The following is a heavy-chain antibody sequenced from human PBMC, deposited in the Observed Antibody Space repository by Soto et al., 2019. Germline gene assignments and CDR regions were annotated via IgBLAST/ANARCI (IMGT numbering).Heavy chain of an antibody. V-gene: IGHV4-34*01. J-gene: IGHJ4*02. CDR1: GGSFSGYQ. D-gene: IGHD2-21*02. CDR2: INHNGGA. CDR3: ARGLTPSVEVTANRPFDH. Sequence: PETLSLTCAVYGGSFSGYQWTWIRQSPGKGLEWIGEINHNGGANHNPSLKSRVTISVDTSKNQFSLKLSSVTAADTAVYCCARGLTPSVEVTANRPFDHWGQGILVTVSS.